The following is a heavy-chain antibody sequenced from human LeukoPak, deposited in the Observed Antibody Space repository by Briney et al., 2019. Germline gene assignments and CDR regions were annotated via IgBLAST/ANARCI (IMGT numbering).Heavy chain of an antibody. V-gene: IGHV3-7*01. J-gene: IGHJ4*02. CDR1: GFRFSSYW. CDR2: IKQDGSEK. CDR3: ARDGYPFDF. Sequence: GGSLRLSCAASGFRFSSYWVSWVRQAPGKGLEWVANIKQDGSEKYYVDSVKGRFTISRDNAKKSLYLQMNNLGAADTAVYYCARDGYPFDFWGQGTLVTVSS. D-gene: IGHD1-1*01.